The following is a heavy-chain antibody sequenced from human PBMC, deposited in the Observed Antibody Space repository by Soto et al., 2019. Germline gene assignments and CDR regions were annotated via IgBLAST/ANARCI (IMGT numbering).Heavy chain of an antibody. CDR3: ARAPILVGVTPYEYYFDS. V-gene: IGHV1-69*13. CDR1: GGTFSNSV. J-gene: IGHJ4*01. D-gene: IGHD3-3*01. CDR2: SIPIFGTA. Sequence: SVKVSCKASGGTFSNSVISWVRQAPGQGLEWMGGSIPIFGTANYAQKFQGRVTIIADESTSTAYMELTSLRSEDTAVYYCARAPILVGVTPYEYYFDSWGQGTLVTVSS.